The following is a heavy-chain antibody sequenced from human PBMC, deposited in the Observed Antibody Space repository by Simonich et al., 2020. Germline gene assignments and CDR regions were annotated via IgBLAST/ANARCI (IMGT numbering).Heavy chain of an antibody. V-gene: IGHV3-21*01. J-gene: IGHJ6*02. CDR1: GFTFSSYS. CDR2: ISSSSSYI. CDR3: AGGVYCSSTSCSTYYYYGMDV. D-gene: IGHD2-2*01. Sequence: EVQLVESGGGLVKPGGSLRLSCAASGFTFSSYSMNWVRQAPGKGLEWVSSISSSSSYIYYPDSVKGRFTISRDNAKNSLYLQMNSLGAEDTAVYYCAGGVYCSSTSCSTYYYYGMDVWGQGTTVTVSS.